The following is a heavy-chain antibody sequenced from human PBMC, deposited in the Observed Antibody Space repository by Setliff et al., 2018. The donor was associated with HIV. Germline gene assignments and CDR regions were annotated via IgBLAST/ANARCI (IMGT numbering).Heavy chain of an antibody. D-gene: IGHD3-22*01. CDR2: ITSTGSTI. CDR3: ARDLRWYDSSGSHDAFDI. V-gene: IGHV3-48*01. Sequence: GGSLRLSCAASGFTFSDCSMNWVRQAPGKGLEWISYITSTGSTIFYADSVKGRFTISRDNDKNSVHLQMTSLRAEDTAVYYCARDLRWYDSSGSHDAFDIRGQGTMVTVSS. CDR1: GFTFSDCS. J-gene: IGHJ3*02.